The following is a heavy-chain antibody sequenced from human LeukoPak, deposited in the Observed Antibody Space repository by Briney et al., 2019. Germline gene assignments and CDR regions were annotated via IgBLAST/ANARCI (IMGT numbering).Heavy chain of an antibody. CDR3: AKDRDPYSSGTWDS. CDR2: RSDDGSAQ. J-gene: IGHJ1*01. V-gene: IGHV3-30*18. D-gene: IGHD3-22*01. Sequence: GGSLRLSCIASGFTFNKYGMHWVRQAPRKGLEWVAVRSDDGSAQHYADSVRGRFTISRDNSKNTLSLQMNSLRPEDTAMYFCAKDRDPYSSGTWDSWGQGTLVIVSS. CDR1: GFTFNKYG.